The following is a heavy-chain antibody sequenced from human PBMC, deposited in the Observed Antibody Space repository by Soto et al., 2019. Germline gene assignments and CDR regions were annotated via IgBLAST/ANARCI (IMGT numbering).Heavy chain of an antibody. J-gene: IGHJ4*02. CDR3: AKEGEHSSGWANFDY. CDR1: GFTFSSYA. D-gene: IGHD6-19*01. CDR2: ISGSGVST. V-gene: IGHV3-23*01. Sequence: EVQLLESGGGLVQPGGSLRLSCAASGFTFSSYAMSCVRQAPGKGLEWVSAISGSGVSTYYADSVKGRFTISRDNSKNTLYLQMNSLRAEDTAVYYCAKEGEHSSGWANFDYWGQGTLVTVSS.